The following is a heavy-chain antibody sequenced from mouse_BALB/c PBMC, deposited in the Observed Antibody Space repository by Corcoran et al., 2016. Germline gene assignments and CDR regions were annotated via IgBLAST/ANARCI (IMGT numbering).Heavy chain of an antibody. V-gene: IGHV9-3*02. Sequence: QIQLVQSGPELKKPGETVKISCKASGYTFTNYGMNWVKQAPGKGLKWMGWINTNTGEPTYAEEFKGRFAVSLETSASTAYLQINNLKNEDTATYFWARYGYDGFDYWGQGTTLTVSS. CDR3: ARYGYDGFDY. CDR1: GYTFTNYG. CDR2: INTNTGEP. D-gene: IGHD2-2*01. J-gene: IGHJ2*01.